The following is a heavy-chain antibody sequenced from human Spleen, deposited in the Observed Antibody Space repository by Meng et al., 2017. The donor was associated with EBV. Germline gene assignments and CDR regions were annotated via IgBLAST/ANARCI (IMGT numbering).Heavy chain of an antibody. CDR1: GFSLSTSGVG. D-gene: IGHD2-15*01. CDR3: ARHLSSLGSVPFDS. Sequence: QLTLKESSPTLVKPTQTLTLTCTLSGFSLSTSGVGVGWIRQSPGKALEWLALIYWDDDKRYSPSLKSRLTITKDASKNQVVLTMTNMDPVDTATYYCARHLSSLGSVPFDSWGQGTLVTVSS. J-gene: IGHJ4*02. V-gene: IGHV2-5*02. CDR2: IYWDDDK.